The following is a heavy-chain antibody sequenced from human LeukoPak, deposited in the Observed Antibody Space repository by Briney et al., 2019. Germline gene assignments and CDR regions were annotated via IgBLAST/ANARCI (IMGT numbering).Heavy chain of an antibody. J-gene: IGHJ4*02. CDR2: ISWNSGNI. D-gene: IGHD1-26*01. V-gene: IGHV3-9*01. Sequence: GGSLRLSCAASGFSFDDYAMHWVRQAPGKGLEWVSGISWNSGNIGYADSAKGRFTISRDNARNSVYLQMNSLRVEDTAVYYCARDPVEWELLLDYWGQGTLVTVSS. CDR3: ARDPVEWELLLDY. CDR1: GFSFDDYA.